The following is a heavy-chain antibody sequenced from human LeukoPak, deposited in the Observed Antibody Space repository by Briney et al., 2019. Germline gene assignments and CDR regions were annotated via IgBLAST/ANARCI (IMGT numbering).Heavy chain of an antibody. J-gene: IGHJ4*02. CDR1: GGSISSYY. Sequence: KTSETLSLTCTVSGGSISSYYWSWIQQPPGKGLEWIGYIYYSGSTNYNPSLKSRVTISVDTSKNQFSLKLSSVTAADTAVYYCARRGVAIDFWGQGTLVTVSS. V-gene: IGHV4-59*08. CDR2: IYYSGST. CDR3: ARRGVAIDF. D-gene: IGHD3-3*01.